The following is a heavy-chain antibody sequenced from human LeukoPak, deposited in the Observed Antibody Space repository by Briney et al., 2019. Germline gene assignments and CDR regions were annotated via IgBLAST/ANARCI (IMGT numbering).Heavy chain of an antibody. V-gene: IGHV4-34*01. J-gene: IGHJ4*02. CDR2: INHSGST. CDR3: ARSPTFVEMHTGDY. Sequence: PSETLSLTCAVYGGSFSGYYWSWIRQPPGKGLEWIGEINHSGSTNYNPSLKSRVTISVDTSKNQFSLKLSSVTAADTAVYYCARSPTFVEMHTGDYWGQGTLVTVSS. D-gene: IGHD2/OR15-2a*01. CDR1: GGSFSGYY.